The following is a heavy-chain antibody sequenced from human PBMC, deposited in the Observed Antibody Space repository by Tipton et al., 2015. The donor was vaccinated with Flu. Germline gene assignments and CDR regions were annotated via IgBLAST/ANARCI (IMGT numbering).Heavy chain of an antibody. Sequence: TLSLTCSVSGASVGSPYCWGWVRQPPGKGLEWIGNICPGSPYYNPSLRSRVTISVARSKDQFSLKLSSVTAADTAVYYCARSRIPEPSPFYWGQGTRVTVSS. CDR3: ARSRIPEPSPFY. D-gene: IGHD1-14*01. CDR2: ICPGSP. J-gene: IGHJ4*02. V-gene: IGHV4-38-2*01. CDR1: GASVGSPYC.